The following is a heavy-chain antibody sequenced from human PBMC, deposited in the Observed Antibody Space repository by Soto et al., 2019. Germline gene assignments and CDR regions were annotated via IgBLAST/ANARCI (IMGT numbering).Heavy chain of an antibody. J-gene: IGHJ6*02. V-gene: IGHV3-23*01. D-gene: IGHD2-8*01. Sequence: EVQLLESGGGLVQPGGSLRLSCVVSGLTFSYYGMAWVRQAPGKGLECVSSISGSGDPTYYADSVKGRFTISRDNSKNTLFLQMNSLRADDTAVYYCARGMAATGRLVSGMDVWGQGTTVTVSS. CDR2: ISGSGDPT. CDR3: ARGMAATGRLVSGMDV. CDR1: GLTFSYYG.